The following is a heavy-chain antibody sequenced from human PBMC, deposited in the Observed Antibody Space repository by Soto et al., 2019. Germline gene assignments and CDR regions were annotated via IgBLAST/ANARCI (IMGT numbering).Heavy chain of an antibody. J-gene: IGHJ6*02. Sequence: QVQLVESGGGVVQPGRSLRLSCAASGFTFSSYGMHWVRQAPGKGLEWVAVIWYDGSNKYYADSVKGRFTISRDNSKNTLYLQMNSLRAEDTAVYYCARDTVLYNWNYLPRRGGMDVWGQGTTVTVSS. V-gene: IGHV3-33*01. CDR3: ARDTVLYNWNYLPRRGGMDV. CDR1: GFTFSSYG. CDR2: IWYDGSNK. D-gene: IGHD1-7*01.